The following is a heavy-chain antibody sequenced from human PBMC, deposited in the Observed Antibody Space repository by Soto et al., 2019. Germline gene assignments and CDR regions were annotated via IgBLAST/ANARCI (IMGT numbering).Heavy chain of an antibody. Sequence: ASVKVSCKASGYTFTSYDINWVRQATGQGLEWMGWMNPNSGNTGYAQKFQGRVTMTRNTSISTAYMELSSLRSEDTAVYYCARGINYYGSGSYYNVQYYFDYWGQGTLVTV. CDR2: MNPNSGNT. D-gene: IGHD3-10*01. CDR3: ARGINYYGSGSYYNVQYYFDY. V-gene: IGHV1-8*01. CDR1: GYTFTSYD. J-gene: IGHJ4*02.